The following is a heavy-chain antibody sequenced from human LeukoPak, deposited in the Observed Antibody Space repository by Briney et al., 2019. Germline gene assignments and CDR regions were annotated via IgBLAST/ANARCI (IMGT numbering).Heavy chain of an antibody. J-gene: IGHJ4*02. CDR2: ISGSGGST. D-gene: IGHD2-2*01. CDR1: GFTFSSYA. CDR3: AGGDCSSTSCNVGY. V-gene: IGHV3-23*01. Sequence: GGSLRLSCAASGFTFSSYAMSWVRQAPGKGLEWVSAISGSGGSTYYADSVKGRFTISRDNSKNTLYLQMNSLRAEDTAVYYCAGGDCSSTSCNVGYWGQGTLVTVSS.